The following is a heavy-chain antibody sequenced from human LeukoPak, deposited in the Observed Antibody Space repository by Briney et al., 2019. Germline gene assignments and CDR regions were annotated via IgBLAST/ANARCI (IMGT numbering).Heavy chain of an antibody. J-gene: IGHJ5*02. D-gene: IGHD3-16*01. Sequence: GGSLRLSCAASGFTFSTYAMSWVRQAPGKGLEWVSVIYSGGSTYYADSVKGRFTISRDNSKNTLYLQMNSLRAEDTAVYYCARDGGRLSWFDPWGQGTLVTVSS. CDR1: GFTFSTYA. CDR2: IYSGGST. V-gene: IGHV3-66*01. CDR3: ARDGGRLSWFDP.